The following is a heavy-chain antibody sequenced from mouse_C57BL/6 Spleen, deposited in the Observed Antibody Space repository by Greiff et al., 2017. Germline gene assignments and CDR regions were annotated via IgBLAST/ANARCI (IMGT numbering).Heavy chain of an antibody. CDR1: GYTFTSYW. CDR2: IDPSASYT. D-gene: IGHD1-1*01. J-gene: IGHJ4*01. CDR3: ARSYPVVYAMDY. Sequence: QVQLQQPGAELVRPGTSVKLSCKASGYTFTSYWMHWVKQTPGQGLEWIGVIDPSASYTTYNYKFKGKATLTVDTSSSTAYMQLSSVTSEDSAVYYCARSYPVVYAMDYWGQGTSVTVSS. V-gene: IGHV1-59*01.